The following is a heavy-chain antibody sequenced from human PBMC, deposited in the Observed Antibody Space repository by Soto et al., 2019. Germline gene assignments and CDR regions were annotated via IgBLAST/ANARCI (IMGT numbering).Heavy chain of an antibody. D-gene: IGHD2-2*01. V-gene: IGHV4-31*03. Sequence: QVQLQESGPGLVKPSQTLSLTCTVSGGSISSGGYYWSWIRQHPGKGLEWIGYIYYSGSTYYNQYLKSRVTISVDTSKNQFSLKLSSVTAADTAVYYCARGRTSSPSPGDYWGQGTLVTVSS. CDR3: ARGRTSSPSPGDY. J-gene: IGHJ4*02. CDR1: GGSISSGGYY. CDR2: IYYSGST.